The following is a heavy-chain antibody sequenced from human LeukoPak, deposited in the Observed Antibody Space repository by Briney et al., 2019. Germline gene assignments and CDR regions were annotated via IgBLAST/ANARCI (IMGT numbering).Heavy chain of an antibody. CDR2: IYYSGTT. Sequence: AESLSLSCTASGGSVSSGSNYWTWIRQPPGKGLEWIGYIYYSGTTNYNPSLKSRVTISVDTSKNQFSLKLSSVTAADTAVYYCARGGHDYGDYDYYYGMDVWGKGTTVTVSS. CDR1: GGSVSSGSNY. J-gene: IGHJ6*04. V-gene: IGHV4-61*01. D-gene: IGHD4-17*01. CDR3: ARGGHDYGDYDYYYGMDV.